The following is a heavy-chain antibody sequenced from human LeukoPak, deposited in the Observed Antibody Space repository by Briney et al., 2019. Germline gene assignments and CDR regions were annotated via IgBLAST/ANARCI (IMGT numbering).Heavy chain of an antibody. V-gene: IGHV4-34*01. CDR1: GGSFSGYY. CDR2: INHSGST. D-gene: IGHD2-2*01. J-gene: IGHJ5*02. CDR3: ARVRRYCSSTSCLNWFDP. Sequence: SETLSLTCAVYGGSFSGYYWSWIRQPPGKGLEWIGEINHSGSTNYNPSLKSRVTISVDTSKNQFSLKLSSVTAADTAVYYCARVRRYCSSTSCLNWFDPWGQGTLDTVSS.